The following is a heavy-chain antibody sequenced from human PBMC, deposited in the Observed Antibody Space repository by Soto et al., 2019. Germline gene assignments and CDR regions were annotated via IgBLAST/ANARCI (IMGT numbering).Heavy chain of an antibody. CDR1: GGSISSGGYY. Sequence: SETLSLTCTVSGGSISSGGYYWSWIRQHPGKGLEWIGYIYYSGSTYYNPSLKSRVTISVDTSKNQFSLKLSSVTAADTAVYYCARVNSNYVGYYYYYMDVWGKGTTVTVSS. D-gene: IGHD4-4*01. V-gene: IGHV4-31*03. J-gene: IGHJ6*03. CDR2: IYYSGST. CDR3: ARVNSNYVGYYYYYMDV.